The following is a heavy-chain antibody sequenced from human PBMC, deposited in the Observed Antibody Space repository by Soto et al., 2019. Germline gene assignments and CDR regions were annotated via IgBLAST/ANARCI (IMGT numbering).Heavy chain of an antibody. V-gene: IGHV4-59*01. D-gene: IGHD3-16*02. Sequence: SETLSLTCTVSGGSISSYYWSWIRQPPGKGLERIGYIYYSGSTNYNPSLKSRVTISVDTSKNQFSLKLSSVTAADTAVYYCARGAQCDYVWGSYRYIFDYWGQGTLVTVSS. CDR1: GGSISSYY. J-gene: IGHJ4*02. CDR3: ARGAQCDYVWGSYRYIFDY. CDR2: IYYSGST.